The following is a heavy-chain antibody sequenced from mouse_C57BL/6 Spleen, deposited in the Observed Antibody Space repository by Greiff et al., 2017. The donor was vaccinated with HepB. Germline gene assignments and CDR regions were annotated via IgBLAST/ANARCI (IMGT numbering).Heavy chain of an antibody. V-gene: IGHV1-15*01. CDR3: TRRSTMVTKGYFDV. D-gene: IGHD2-2*01. CDR2: IDPETGGT. CDR1: GYTFTDYE. J-gene: IGHJ1*03. Sequence: QVQLKESGAELVRPGASVTLSCKASGYTFTDYEMHWVKQTPVHGLEWIGAIDPETGGTAYNQKFKGKAILTADKSSSTAYMELRSLTSEDSAVYYCTRRSTMVTKGYFDVWGTGTTVTVSS.